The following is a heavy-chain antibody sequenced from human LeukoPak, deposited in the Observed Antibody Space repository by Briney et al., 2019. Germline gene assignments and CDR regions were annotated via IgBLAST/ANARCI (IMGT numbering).Heavy chain of an antibody. V-gene: IGHV4-59*01. D-gene: IGHD6-6*01. CDR1: GGSLNSYY. J-gene: IGHJ3*02. CDR3: VRVGGASSILSAFDI. Sequence: PSETLSLTCTVSGGSLNSYYWSWIRQPPGKGLEWIGYIYNSETINYNPSLTSRVTISLDTSKNQVSLKLTSVTAADTAVYYCVRVGGASSILSAFDIWGQGTMVTVSS. CDR2: IYNSETI.